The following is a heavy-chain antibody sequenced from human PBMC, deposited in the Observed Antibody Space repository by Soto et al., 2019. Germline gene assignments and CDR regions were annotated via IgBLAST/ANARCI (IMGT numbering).Heavy chain of an antibody. V-gene: IGHV3-7*01. D-gene: IGHD3-3*01. J-gene: IGHJ3*02. CDR2: IKEDGSEE. Sequence: PGGSLRLSCAASGFVFSHYWMNWVRQTPGKGLEWVANIKEDGSEEYYVDSVKGRFTISRDNAKNSLYLQMNSLRAGDTAVYYCASSTIFGVVNDDAFDIWGQGTMVTVSS. CDR3: ASSTIFGVVNDDAFDI. CDR1: GFVFSHYW.